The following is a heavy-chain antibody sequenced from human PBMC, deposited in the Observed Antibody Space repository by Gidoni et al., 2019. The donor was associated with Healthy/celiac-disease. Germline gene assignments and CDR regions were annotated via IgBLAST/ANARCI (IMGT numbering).Heavy chain of an antibody. Sequence: EVQLVESGGGLVKPGGSLRLSCAASGFTFSSYTMNWVRQAPGKGRGWVSSISSSSKYIYYADSVKGRFTISRDNANNSLYLQMNRLRAEDTAVYYCARDTSNCSGGSCYLDYYYYYGMDVWGQGTTVTVSS. V-gene: IGHV3-21*01. CDR1: GFTFSSYT. CDR2: ISSSSKYI. D-gene: IGHD2-15*01. J-gene: IGHJ6*02. CDR3: ARDTSNCSGGSCYLDYYYYYGMDV.